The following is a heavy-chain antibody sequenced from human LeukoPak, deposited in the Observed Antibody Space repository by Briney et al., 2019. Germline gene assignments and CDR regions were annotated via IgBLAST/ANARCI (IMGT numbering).Heavy chain of an antibody. V-gene: IGHV4-31*03. CDR2: IYYSGST. CDR1: GGSISSGGYY. CDR3: ASENFYDTGGQSMFLLWS. J-gene: IGHJ5*02. D-gene: IGHD3-22*01. Sequence: SETLSLTCTVSGGSISSGGYYWSWIRQHPGKGLEWIGYIYYSGSTYYNPSLKSRVTISVDTSKNQFSLKLSSVTAADTAVYYCASENFYDTGGQSMFLLWSWGQGTLVIVSS.